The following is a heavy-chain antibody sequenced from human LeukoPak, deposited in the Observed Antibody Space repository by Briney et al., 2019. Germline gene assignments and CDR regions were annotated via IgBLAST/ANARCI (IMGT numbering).Heavy chain of an antibody. Sequence: SETLSLTCTVSGGSISSGDYYWSWIRQPPGKGLEWIGYIYYSGSTYYNPSLKSRVTISVDTSKNQFSLKLSSVTAADTAVYYCARYLSPYCGGDCYNFDYWGQGTLVTVSS. V-gene: IGHV4-30-4*01. CDR2: IYYSGST. CDR1: GGSISSGDYY. D-gene: IGHD2-21*02. J-gene: IGHJ4*02. CDR3: ARYLSPYCGGDCYNFDY.